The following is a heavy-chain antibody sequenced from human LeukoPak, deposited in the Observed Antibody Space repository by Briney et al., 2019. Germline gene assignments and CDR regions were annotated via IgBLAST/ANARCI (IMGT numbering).Heavy chain of an antibody. CDR3: AREGYSGSSIYYFDY. CDR2: INPSGGST. CDR1: GYTFTSYY. D-gene: IGHD1-26*01. V-gene: IGHV1-46*01. Sequence: ASVKVPCKASGYTFTSYYMHWVRQAPGQGLEWMGIINPSGGSTSYAQKFQGRVTMTRDTSTSTVYMELSSLRSEDTAVYYCAREGYSGSSIYYFDYWGQGTLVTVSS. J-gene: IGHJ4*02.